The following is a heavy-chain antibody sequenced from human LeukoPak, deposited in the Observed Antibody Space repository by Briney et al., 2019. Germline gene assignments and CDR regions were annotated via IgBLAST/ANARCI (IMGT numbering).Heavy chain of an antibody. V-gene: IGHV4-4*02. D-gene: IGHD6-19*01. CDR3: ARRRMGQWLVRGFDY. Sequence: SGTLSLTCAVSGGSISSSNWWSWVRQPPGKGLEWIGEIYHSGSTNYDPSIKSRVTISVDKSKNQFSLKLSSVTAADTAVYYCARRRMGQWLVRGFDYWGQGTLVTVSS. CDR1: GGSISSSNW. J-gene: IGHJ4*02. CDR2: IYHSGST.